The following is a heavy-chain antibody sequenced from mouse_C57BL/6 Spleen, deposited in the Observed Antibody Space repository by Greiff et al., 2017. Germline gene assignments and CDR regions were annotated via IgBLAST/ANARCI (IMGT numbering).Heavy chain of an antibody. J-gene: IGHJ1*03. D-gene: IGHD2-4*01. CDR1: GYTFTSYW. CDR2: IDPSDSYT. CDR3: ARSDYRWYCDV. V-gene: IGHV1-50*01. Sequence: VQLQQPGAELVKPGASVKLSCKASGYTFTSYWMQWVKQRPGQGLEWIGEIDPSDSYTNYNKKFKGKATLTVDTSSRTAYMQLSSLTSEDAAVYCSARSDYRWYCDVWGTGTTVTVSS.